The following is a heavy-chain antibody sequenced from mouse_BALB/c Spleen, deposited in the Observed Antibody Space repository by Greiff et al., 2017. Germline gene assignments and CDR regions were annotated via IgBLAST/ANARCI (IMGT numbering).Heavy chain of an antibody. CDR3: AREGYYDYMFAY. V-gene: IGHV1S56*01. CDR2: IYPGNVNT. D-gene: IGHD2-4*01. J-gene: IGHJ3*01. Sequence: QVQLKQSGPELVKPGASVRISCKASGYTFTSYYIHWVKQRPGQGLEWIGWIYPGNVNTKYNEKFKGKATLTADKSSSTAYMQLSSLTSEDSAVYFCAREGYYDYMFAYWGQGTLVTVSA. CDR1: GYTFTSYY.